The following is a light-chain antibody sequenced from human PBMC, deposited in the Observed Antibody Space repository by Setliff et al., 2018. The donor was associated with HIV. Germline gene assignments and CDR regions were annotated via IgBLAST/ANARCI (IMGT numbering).Light chain of an antibody. Sequence: SSDVGGYNYVSWYQQHPGKAPKLMIYEVSDRPPEISNRFSGSKSGNTASLTISGLQAEDEADYYCSSYTSSSTLVVFGGGTQLTVL. CDR1: SSDVGGYNY. V-gene: IGLV2-14*01. J-gene: IGLJ2*01. CDR2: EVS. CDR3: SSYTSSSTLVV.